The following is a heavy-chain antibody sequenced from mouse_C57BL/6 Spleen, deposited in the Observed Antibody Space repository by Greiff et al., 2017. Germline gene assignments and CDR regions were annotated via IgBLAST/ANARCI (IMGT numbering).Heavy chain of an antibody. CDR1: GFSLTSYA. CDR3: ARNDYYGYPYAMDY. Sequence: LQESGPGLVAPSQSLSITCTVSGFSLTSYAISWVRQPPGKGLEWLGVIWTGGGTNYNSALQSRLRLSQDNSKSQVFLKMNSLQTDDTARYYCARNDYYGYPYAMDYWGQGTSVTVSS. V-gene: IGHV2-9-1*01. CDR2: IWTGGGT. J-gene: IGHJ4*01. D-gene: IGHD2-2*01.